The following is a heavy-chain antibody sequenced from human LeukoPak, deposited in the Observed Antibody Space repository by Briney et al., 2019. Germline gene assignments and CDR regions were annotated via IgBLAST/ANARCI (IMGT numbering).Heavy chain of an antibody. CDR3: ARVGSYDSSGYYYLDY. J-gene: IGHJ4*02. Sequence: PSETLSLACAVSIYSISSGYYCGWIRQPPGKGLEWIGNIYHSGSTYYNPSLKSRLTMSVDTSKNQFSLKLSSVTAADTAVYYCARVGSYDSSGYYYLDYWGQGTLVTVSS. CDR2: IYHSGST. CDR1: IYSISSGYY. D-gene: IGHD3-22*01. V-gene: IGHV4-38-2*01.